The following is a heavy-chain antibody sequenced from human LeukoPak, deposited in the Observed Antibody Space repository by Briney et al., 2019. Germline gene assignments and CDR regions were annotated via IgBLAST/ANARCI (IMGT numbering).Heavy chain of an antibody. V-gene: IGHV3-33*08. J-gene: IGHJ6*02. CDR3: ARLRRGEVRGVDRIASYYYYGMDV. CDR1: GLTFSTYW. CDR2: IWYDGSNK. Sequence: GGSLRLSCAVSGLTFSTYWMSWVRQAPGKGLEWVAVIWYDGSNKNYVDSVKGRFTISRDNSKNTLYLQMNSLRGEDTAVYYCARLRRGEVRGVDRIASYYYYGMDVWGQGTTVTVSS. D-gene: IGHD3-10*01.